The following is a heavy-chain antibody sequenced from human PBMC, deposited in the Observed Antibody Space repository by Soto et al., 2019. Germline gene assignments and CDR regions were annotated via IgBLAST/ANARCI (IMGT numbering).Heavy chain of an antibody. V-gene: IGHV3-7*03. Sequence: GWSLRLACEASGFTFIGYWMRWVRQAPGKGLEWVADIKHDGSVQYYVDSVKGRLTISRDNAKKQLYLQMNGLGAEDTALYYCARAPYSNAWYRFDLWGQGTLVTVSS. CDR3: ARAPYSNAWYRFDL. CDR1: GFTFIGYW. CDR2: IKHDGSVQ. D-gene: IGHD4-4*01. J-gene: IGHJ4*02.